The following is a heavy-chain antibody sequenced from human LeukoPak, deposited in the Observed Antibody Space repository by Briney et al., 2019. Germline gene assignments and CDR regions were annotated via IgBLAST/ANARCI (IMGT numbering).Heavy chain of an antibody. Sequence: ASVKVSCKASGYTFTSYDINWVRQAPGQGLEWMGIINPSGGSTSYAQKFQGRVTMTRDTSTSTVYMELSSLRSEDTAVYYCARVGRVRLGYFDYWGQGTLVTVSS. CDR1: GYTFTSYD. CDR2: INPSGGST. CDR3: ARVGRVRLGYFDY. V-gene: IGHV1-46*01. J-gene: IGHJ4*02. D-gene: IGHD3-10*01.